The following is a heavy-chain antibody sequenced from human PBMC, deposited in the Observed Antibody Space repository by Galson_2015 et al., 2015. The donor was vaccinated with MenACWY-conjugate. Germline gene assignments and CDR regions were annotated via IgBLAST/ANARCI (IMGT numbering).Heavy chain of an antibody. V-gene: IGHV3-7*01. Sequence: SLRLSCAASGSTFDSYRMSWVRQAPGKGLEWVTNINRDGGGTYYASSVKGRFTISKDNAENSLYLQMNSLRAEDTAIYYCARIIHDGLDYWGQGTLVTVSS. J-gene: IGHJ4*02. CDR1: GSTFDSYR. CDR3: ARIIHDGLDY. CDR2: INRDGGGT. D-gene: IGHD1-1*01.